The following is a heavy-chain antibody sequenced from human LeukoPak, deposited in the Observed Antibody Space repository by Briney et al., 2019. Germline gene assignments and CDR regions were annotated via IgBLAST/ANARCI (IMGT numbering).Heavy chain of an antibody. CDR1: GLTFSASW. CDR2: MKPDGSES. Sequence: GGSLRLSCAVSGLTFSASWITWIRQAPGKGRDWVASMKPDGSESWYVDSVKGRFTISRDNSKNSLYLQLTSLRAEDTALYYCARDRGRNSFDYWGQGTLVSVSS. V-gene: IGHV3-7*01. D-gene: IGHD1-14*01. CDR3: ARDRGRNSFDY. J-gene: IGHJ4*02.